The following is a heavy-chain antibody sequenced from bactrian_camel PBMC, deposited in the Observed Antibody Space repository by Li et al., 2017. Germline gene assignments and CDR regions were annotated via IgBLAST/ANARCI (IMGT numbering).Heavy chain of an antibody. V-gene: IGHV3S1*01. Sequence: HVQLVESGGGLVQSGGSLRLSCAASGYTFSSYWMYWVRQAPGKGLEWVSTINSAGGSTYYADSVKGRFTISRDNAKNTVYLQLNSLKTEDMAMYYCAKSTTYWPIFDYWGQGTQVTVS. J-gene: IGHJ6*01. CDR3: AKSTTYWPIFDY. D-gene: IGHD1*01. CDR1: GYTFSSYW. CDR2: INSAGGST.